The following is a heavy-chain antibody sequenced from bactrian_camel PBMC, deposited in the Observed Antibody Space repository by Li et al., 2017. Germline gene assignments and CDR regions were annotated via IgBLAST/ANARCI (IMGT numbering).Heavy chain of an antibody. CDR1: GFTSSNYC. V-gene: IGHV3S53*01. CDR3: ALDPASGKTSWVYHLLPRPTFGF. D-gene: IGHD2*01. CDR2: IAADGSI. J-gene: IGHJ6*01. Sequence: QLVESGGGSVQAGGSLRLSCAASGFTSSNYCMGWFRRPPGKNLEGVAAIAADGSINYLDSVKGRFTISKDSSKNILYLQMNGLKPEDAATYYCALDPASGKTSWVYHLLPRPTFGFWGKGTQVTVS.